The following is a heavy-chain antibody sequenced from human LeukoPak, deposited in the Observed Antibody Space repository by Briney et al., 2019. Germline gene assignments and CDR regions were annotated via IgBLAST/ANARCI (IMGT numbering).Heavy chain of an antibody. Sequence: PGGSLRLSCAASGFTFSSYSMNWVRQAPGKGLEWVSSISSSSSYIYYADSVKGRFTISRDNAKNSLYLQMNSLRAEDTALYYCAKDIAPIVATRVVGAFDIWGQGTMVTVSS. CDR3: AKDIAPIVATRVVGAFDI. CDR1: GFTFSSYS. J-gene: IGHJ3*02. V-gene: IGHV3-21*04. D-gene: IGHD5-12*01. CDR2: ISSSSSYI.